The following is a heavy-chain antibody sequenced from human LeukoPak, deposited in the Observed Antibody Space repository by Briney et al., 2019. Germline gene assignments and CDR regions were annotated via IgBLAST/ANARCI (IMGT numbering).Heavy chain of an antibody. CDR2: FYISGST. J-gene: IGHJ4*02. Sequence: SETLSLTCTVSGGSISTYYWSWIRQPAGKGLEWIGRFYISGSTNYNPSLNSRVTMSVDTSKNQFSLKLTSVTAADTAVYYCARGGYNWNDLLGYWGQGTLVTVSS. CDR3: ARGGYNWNDLLGY. D-gene: IGHD1-20*01. V-gene: IGHV4-4*07. CDR1: GGSISTYY.